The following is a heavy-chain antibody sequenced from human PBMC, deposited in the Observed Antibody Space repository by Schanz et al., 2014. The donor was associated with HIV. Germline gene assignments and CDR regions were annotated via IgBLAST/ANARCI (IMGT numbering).Heavy chain of an antibody. V-gene: IGHV1-2*02. CDR3: ARDKDYTWATYRFPDS. D-gene: IGHD3-16*02. J-gene: IGHJ4*02. Sequence: QAQLVQSGAEVKKPGASVKVSCKASGYSFTSNFIHWVRQAPGQGLQWMGWINTEDGDTQYFHKLQGRVSMTRDSSTNTVHMELRNLRSDDTAIYYCARDKDYTWATYRFPDSWGQGTVVTVSS. CDR1: GYSFTSNF. CDR2: INTEDGDT.